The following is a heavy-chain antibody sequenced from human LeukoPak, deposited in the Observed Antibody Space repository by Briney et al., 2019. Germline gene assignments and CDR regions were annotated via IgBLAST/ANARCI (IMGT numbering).Heavy chain of an antibody. CDR3: AKGQGWEHSYYHYYMDV. D-gene: IGHD1-26*01. V-gene: IGHV3-23*01. Sequence: GCAMRLSGPASRFTCSRYGMSGVRQGPGRGLEWDSVISGSGGSTYYADSVKGRFTISSDHSKNTLYLRMNSLRAEDTAVYCCAKGQGWEHSYYHYYMDVWGKGTTVTVS. CDR2: ISGSGGST. J-gene: IGHJ6*03. CDR1: RFTCSRYG.